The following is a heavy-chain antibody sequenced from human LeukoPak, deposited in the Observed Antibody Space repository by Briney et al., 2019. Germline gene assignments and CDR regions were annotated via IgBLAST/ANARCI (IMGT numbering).Heavy chain of an antibody. D-gene: IGHD2-2*01. V-gene: IGHV4-34*01. CDR1: GGSFSGYY. CDR3: ARGRINEVPAATSPIDY. CDR2: INHSGST. J-gene: IGHJ4*02. Sequence: PSETLSLTCAVYGGSFSGYYWSWIRQPPGKGLEWIGEINHSGSTNYNPSLKSRVTISVDTSKNQFSLKLSSVTAADTAVYYCARGRINEVPAATSPIDYWGQGTLVTVSS.